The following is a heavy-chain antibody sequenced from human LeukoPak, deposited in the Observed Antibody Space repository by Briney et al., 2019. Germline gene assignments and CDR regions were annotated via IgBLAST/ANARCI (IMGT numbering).Heavy chain of an antibody. J-gene: IGHJ4*02. V-gene: IGHV4-4*07. CDR3: ARPREYNTNSYYFDY. CDR2: IHGSGIP. CDR1: GASISNYY. Sequence: PSETLSLTCTVSGASISNYYWSWIRQTARKGLEWIGRIHGSGIPNYNPSLKSRVTMSVDTSKNLFSLRLSSVTAADTAMYYCARPREYNTNSYYFDYWGQGILVTVSS. D-gene: IGHD1-14*01.